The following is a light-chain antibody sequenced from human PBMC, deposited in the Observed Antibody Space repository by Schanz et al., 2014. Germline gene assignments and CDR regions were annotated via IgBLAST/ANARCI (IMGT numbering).Light chain of an antibody. CDR1: QSVLWTSHNKNF. J-gene: IGKJ3*01. CDR2: WAS. Sequence: DIVMTQSPDSLAVSLGERATIHCRSSQSVLWTSHNKNFLAWYKQTPGQPPKLLIYWASTRESGVPDRFSGSGSGTDFTLKISRVEAEDVGVYYCMQPLQAPFSFGPGTKLEIK. V-gene: IGKV4-1*01. CDR3: MQPLQAPFS.